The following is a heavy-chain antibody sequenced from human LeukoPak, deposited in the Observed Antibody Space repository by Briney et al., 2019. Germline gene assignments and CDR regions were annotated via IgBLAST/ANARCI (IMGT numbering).Heavy chain of an antibody. J-gene: IGHJ6*02. CDR3: ASTGSSWDYYYYGMDV. CDR1: GGSISSYY. CDR2: INHSGST. D-gene: IGHD6-13*01. Sequence: SETLSLTCTVSGGSISSYYWSWIRQPPGKGLEWIGEINHSGSTNYNPSLKSRVTISVDTSKNQFSLKLSSVTAADTAVYYCASTGSSWDYYYYGMDVWGQGTTVTVSS. V-gene: IGHV4-34*01.